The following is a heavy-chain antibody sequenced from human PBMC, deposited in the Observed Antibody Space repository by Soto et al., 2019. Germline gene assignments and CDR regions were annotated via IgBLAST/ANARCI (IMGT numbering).Heavy chain of an antibody. CDR2: IYWDDDK. CDR3: SRSGWYVPAFGAFAI. D-gene: IGHD6-19*01. Sequence: QITLKESGPTLVKPTQTLTLTCTFSGFSLSTSGVGVGWIRQPPGTALEWLALIYWDDDKRYSPSLKSRLTIXXDXSXXQLVLTMTIMDPVDTATYYCSRSGWYVPAFGAFAISGQGTMVTVSS. CDR1: GFSLSTSGVG. V-gene: IGHV2-5*02. J-gene: IGHJ3*02.